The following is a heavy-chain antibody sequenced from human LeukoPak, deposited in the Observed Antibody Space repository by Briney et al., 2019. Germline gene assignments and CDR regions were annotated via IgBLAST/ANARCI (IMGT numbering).Heavy chain of an antibody. Sequence: PGGSLRLSCIASGFSFSGYAMHWVRQAPGKGLEWVAVISYDGSNKYYADSVKGRFTISRDNSKNTLYLQMNSLRAEDTAVYYCARGTRPPYGYYYYYGMDVWGQGTTVTVSS. J-gene: IGHJ6*02. CDR2: ISYDGSNK. CDR3: ARGTRPPYGYYYYYGMDV. D-gene: IGHD1-14*01. V-gene: IGHV3-30-3*01. CDR1: GFSFSGYA.